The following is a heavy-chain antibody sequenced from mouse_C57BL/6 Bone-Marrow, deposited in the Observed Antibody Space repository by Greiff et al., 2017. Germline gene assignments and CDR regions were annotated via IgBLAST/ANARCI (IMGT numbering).Heavy chain of an antibody. J-gene: IGHJ2*01. CDR1: GYTFTSYW. D-gene: IGHD6-1*01. Sequence: QVQLQQPGAELVRPGTSVKLSCKASGYTFTSYWMHWVKQRPGQGLEWIGVIDPSDSYTNYNQKFKGKATLTVDTSSSTAYMQLSSLTSEDSAVYCCGRSLSYFDYWGKGTTLTVSS. CDR3: GRSLSYFDY. CDR2: IDPSDSYT. V-gene: IGHV1-59*01.